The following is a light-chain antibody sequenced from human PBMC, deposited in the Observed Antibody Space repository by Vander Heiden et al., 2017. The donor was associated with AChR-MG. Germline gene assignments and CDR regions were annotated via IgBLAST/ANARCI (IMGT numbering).Light chain of an antibody. Sequence: DIQMTQSPSSLSASVGDSVTITCRSSQSISIYLNWYQQKPGKAPNLLIYTASKLQSGVPSRFSGGGSGTDFTLTISSLQPEDIATYYCQQSDITPRTFGQATKVEI. J-gene: IGKJ1*01. CDR2: TAS. CDR3: QQSDITPRT. V-gene: IGKV1-39*01. CDR1: QSISIY.